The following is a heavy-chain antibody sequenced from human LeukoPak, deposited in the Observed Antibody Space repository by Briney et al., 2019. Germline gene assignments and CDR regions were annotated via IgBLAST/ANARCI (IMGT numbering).Heavy chain of an antibody. J-gene: IGHJ3*02. CDR1: GFSFSDYY. V-gene: IGHV3-11*03. CDR2: ISGSTTYT. D-gene: IGHD2-2*01. Sequence: GGSLRLSCAASGFSFSDYYASWIRQAPGKGLEWVSYISGSTTYTNYADSVKGRFTISRDNAKNSLYLQMNSLRAEDTAVYYCARSLRRDCDSTSCWAALDIWGQGTMVTVSS. CDR3: ARSLRRDCDSTSCWAALDI.